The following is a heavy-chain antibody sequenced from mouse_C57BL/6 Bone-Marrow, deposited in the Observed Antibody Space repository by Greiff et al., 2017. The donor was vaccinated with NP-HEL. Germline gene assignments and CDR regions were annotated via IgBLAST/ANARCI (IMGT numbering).Heavy chain of an antibody. Sequence: VQLQQPGAELVKPGASVKLSCKASGYTFTSYWMQWVKQRPGQGLEWIGEIDPSDSYTNYNQKFKGKATLTVDTSSSTAYMQLSSLTSEDSAVYYCARDGLLRWGQGTLVTVSA. CDR3: ARDGLLR. V-gene: IGHV1-50*01. D-gene: IGHD1-1*01. J-gene: IGHJ3*02. CDR2: IDPSDSYT. CDR1: GYTFTSYW.